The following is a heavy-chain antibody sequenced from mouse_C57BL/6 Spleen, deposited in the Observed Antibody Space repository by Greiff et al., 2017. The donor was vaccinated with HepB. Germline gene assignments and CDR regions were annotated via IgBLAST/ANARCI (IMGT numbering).Heavy chain of an antibody. CDR1: GYAFSSSW. D-gene: IGHD4-1*01. J-gene: IGHJ2*01. CDR2: IYPGDGDT. CDR3: ARGWDDY. Sequence: QVQLKESGPELVKPGASVKISCKASGYAFSSSWMNWVKQRPGKGLEWIGRIYPGDGDTNYNGKFKGKATLTADKSSSTAYMQLSSLTSEDSAVYFCARGWDDYWGQGTTLTVSS. V-gene: IGHV1-82*01.